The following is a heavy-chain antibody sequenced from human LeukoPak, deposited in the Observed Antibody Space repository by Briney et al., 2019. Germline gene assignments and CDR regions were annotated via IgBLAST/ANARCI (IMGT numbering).Heavy chain of an antibody. CDR3: ARGAGYCSGGSCYGVSWFDP. Sequence: SETLSLTCTVSGYSISSGYYWGWIRQPPGKGLEWIGSIYHSGSTYYNPSLKSRVTISVDTSKNQFSLKLRSVTAADTAVYYCARGAGYCSGGSCYGVSWFDPWGQGTLVTVSS. V-gene: IGHV4-38-2*02. D-gene: IGHD2-15*01. J-gene: IGHJ5*02. CDR2: IYHSGST. CDR1: GYSISSGYY.